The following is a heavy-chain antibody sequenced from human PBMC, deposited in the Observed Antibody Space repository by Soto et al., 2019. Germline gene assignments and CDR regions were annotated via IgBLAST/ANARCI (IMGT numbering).Heavy chain of an antibody. D-gene: IGHD6-19*01. CDR2: IYYSGST. Sequence: QVQLQESGPGLVKPSETLSLTCTVSGGSISSYYWSWIRQPPGKGLEWIGYIYYSGSTNYNPSLKSRVTISVDPSKNQFSLKLSSVTAADTAVYYCARGGRIAVAGDYFDYWGQGTLVTVSS. CDR3: ARGGRIAVAGDYFDY. V-gene: IGHV4-59*01. CDR1: GGSISSYY. J-gene: IGHJ4*02.